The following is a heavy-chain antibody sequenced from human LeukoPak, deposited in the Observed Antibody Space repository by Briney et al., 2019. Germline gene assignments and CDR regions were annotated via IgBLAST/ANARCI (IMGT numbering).Heavy chain of an antibody. CDR2: INWNGGST. CDR3: ARDLVPAARFWYFDL. D-gene: IGHD2-2*01. V-gene: IGHV3-20*04. Sequence: GGSLRLSCAASGFTFDDYGMSWVRQAPGKGLEWVSGINWNGGSTGYADSVKGRFTISRDNSKNTLYLQMNSLRAEDTAVYYCARDLVPAARFWYFDLWGRGTLVTVSS. J-gene: IGHJ2*01. CDR1: GFTFDDYG.